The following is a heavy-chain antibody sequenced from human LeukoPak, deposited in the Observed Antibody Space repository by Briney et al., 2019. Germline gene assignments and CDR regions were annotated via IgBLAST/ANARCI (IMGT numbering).Heavy chain of an antibody. D-gene: IGHD3-10*01. J-gene: IGHJ4*01. CDR1: GFTFSNYA. CDR2: ISRTGGNT. Sequence: GGSLRLSCAASGFTFSNYAMTWVRQAPGEGLQWVSAISRTGGNTYYADSVKGRFTISRDNSNNTLYLQLNSLRAEDTAVYYSAKGDSQETGSYYRGCWGQGTLVTVSS. CDR3: AKGDSQETGSYYRGC. V-gene: IGHV3-23*01.